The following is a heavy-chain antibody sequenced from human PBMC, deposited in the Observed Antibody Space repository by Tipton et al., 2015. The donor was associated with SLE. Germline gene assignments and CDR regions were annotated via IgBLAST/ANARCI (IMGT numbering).Heavy chain of an antibody. Sequence: TLSLTCTVSGFSISTGYYWGWIRRPPGKGLEWIGNIYHTGSTYYNPSLKSRVTISADTSKNQFSLKLTSVTVADTAVYYCTRGGRGDGANPFDPWGQGTLVTVSS. D-gene: IGHD4/OR15-4a*01. CDR3: TRGGRGDGANPFDP. J-gene: IGHJ5*02. CDR1: GFSISTGYY. V-gene: IGHV4-38-2*02. CDR2: IYHTGST.